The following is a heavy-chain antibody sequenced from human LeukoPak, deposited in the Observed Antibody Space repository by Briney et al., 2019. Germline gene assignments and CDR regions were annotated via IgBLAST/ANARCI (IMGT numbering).Heavy chain of an antibody. J-gene: IGHJ4*02. CDR3: ARLDYYGSGSYFDY. V-gene: IGHV3-48*03. D-gene: IGHD3-10*01. Sequence: GGSLRLSCAATGFTFSNYEMNWVRQAPGKGLEWVSYISSSGSTIYYADSVKGRFTISRDNARNSLYLQMNSLRAEDTAVYYCARLDYYGSGSYFDYWGQGTLVTVSS. CDR2: ISSSGSTI. CDR1: GFTFSNYE.